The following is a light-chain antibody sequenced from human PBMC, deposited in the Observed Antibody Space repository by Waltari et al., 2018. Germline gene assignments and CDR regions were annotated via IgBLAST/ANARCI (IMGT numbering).Light chain of an antibody. CDR2: NTY. Sequence: EIVLTQSPGTLSLSPGERATLSCRASQSVCRSLVWYQQKPGQAPRLVIYNTYHRDTGIPDRFSGSGSGTEFSLTISRLEPEDFAVYYCQHNVRLPVTFGQGTKVEIK. CDR3: QHNVRLPVT. V-gene: IGKV3-20*01. CDR1: QSVCRS. J-gene: IGKJ1*01.